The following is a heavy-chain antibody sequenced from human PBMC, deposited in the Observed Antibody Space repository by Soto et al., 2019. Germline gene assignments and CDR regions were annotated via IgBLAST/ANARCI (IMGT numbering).Heavy chain of an antibody. CDR3: ARDSIVDGGSYD. CDR1: GGSISSGGYY. J-gene: IGHJ1*01. V-gene: IGHV4-31*03. D-gene: IGHD2-15*01. Sequence: SETLSLTCTVSGGSISSGGYYWSWIRQHPGKGLEWIGYIYYSGSTYYNPSLKSRVTISVDTSKNQFSLKLSSVTAADTAVYYCARDSIVDGGSYDWGQGTLVTVSS. CDR2: IYYSGST.